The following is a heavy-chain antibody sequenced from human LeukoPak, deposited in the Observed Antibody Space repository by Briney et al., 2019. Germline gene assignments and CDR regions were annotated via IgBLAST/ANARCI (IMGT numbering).Heavy chain of an antibody. CDR2: IIPIFGTA. CDR1: GGTFSSYA. CDR3: ARGRGIQLWLDY. V-gene: IGHV1-69*05. D-gene: IGHD5-18*01. Sequence: ASVKVSXKASGGTFSSYAISWVRQAPGQGLEWMGRIIPIFGTANYAQKFQGRVTITTDESTSTAYMELSSLRSEDTAVYYCARGRGIQLWLDYWGQGTLVTVSS. J-gene: IGHJ4*02.